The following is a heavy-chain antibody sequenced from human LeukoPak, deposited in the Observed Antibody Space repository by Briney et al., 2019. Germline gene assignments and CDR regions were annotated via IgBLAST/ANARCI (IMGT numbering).Heavy chain of an antibody. V-gene: IGHV4-59*01. D-gene: IGHD4-17*01. CDR3: ARRGTVTHGVWFDP. J-gene: IGHJ5*02. CDR2: IYYSGST. CDR1: GGSISSYY. Sequence: SETLSLTCIVSGGSISSYYWSWIRRPPGKGLEWIGYIYYSGSTNYSPSLKSRVTISVDTSKNQFSLKLSSVTAADTAVYYCARRGTVTHGVWFDPWGQGTLVTVSS.